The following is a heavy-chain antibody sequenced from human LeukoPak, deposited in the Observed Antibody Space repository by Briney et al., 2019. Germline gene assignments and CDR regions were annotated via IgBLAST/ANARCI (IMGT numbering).Heavy chain of an antibody. J-gene: IGHJ4*02. CDR1: GFTFSDYY. CDR3: AKAPSPGGATYYFDY. Sequence: GGSLRLSCAASGFTFSDYYMSWIRQAPGKGLEWVSAISGSGGSTYYADSVKGRFTISRDNAKNSLYLQMNSLRAEDTALYYCAKAPSPGGATYYFDYWGQGTLVTVSS. V-gene: IGHV3-23*01. CDR2: ISGSGGST. D-gene: IGHD1-26*01.